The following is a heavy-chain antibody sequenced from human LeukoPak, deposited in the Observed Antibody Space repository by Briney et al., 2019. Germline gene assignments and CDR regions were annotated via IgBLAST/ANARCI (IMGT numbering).Heavy chain of an antibody. CDR3: ARVGGSGWPRGKSDY. V-gene: IGHV4-39*07. CDR1: GGSISSSSYY. CDR2: IYYSGST. Sequence: SETLSLTCTVSGGSISSSSYYWGWIRQPPGKGLEWIGNIYYSGSTYYNPSLKSRVTISVDTSKNQFSLNLSSVTAADTAIYYCARVGGSGWPRGKSDYWGQGSVVTVSS. J-gene: IGHJ4*02. D-gene: IGHD6-19*01.